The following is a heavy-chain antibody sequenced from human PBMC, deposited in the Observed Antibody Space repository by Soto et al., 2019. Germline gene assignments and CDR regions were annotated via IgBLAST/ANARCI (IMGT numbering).Heavy chain of an antibody. CDR1: SFTFSNYG. D-gene: IGHD1-26*01. Sequence: GGSLRLSREASSFTFSNYGMHWVRQAPGKGLEWVAGIWYDGSKKYYADSVKGRFTISRDNFKDTLYLQMNSLRGEDTAVYYCAREGLGGTGSYYNWFGPWGQGTLVTVSS. V-gene: IGHV3-33*01. J-gene: IGHJ5*02. CDR3: AREGLGGTGSYYNWFGP. CDR2: IWYDGSKK.